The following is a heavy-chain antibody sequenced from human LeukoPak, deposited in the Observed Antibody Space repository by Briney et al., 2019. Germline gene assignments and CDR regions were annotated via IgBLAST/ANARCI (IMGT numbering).Heavy chain of an antibody. J-gene: IGHJ6*02. CDR1: GFTFSSYG. CDR2: ISYDGSNK. D-gene: IGHD1-26*01. CDR3: AKRRGVGATYYYGMDV. Sequence: GRSLRLSCAASGFTFSSYGMHWVRQAPGKGLEWVAVISYDGSNKYYADSAKGRFTISRDNSKNTLYLQMNSLRAEDTAVYYCAKRRGVGATYYYGMDVWGQGTTVTVSS. V-gene: IGHV3-30*18.